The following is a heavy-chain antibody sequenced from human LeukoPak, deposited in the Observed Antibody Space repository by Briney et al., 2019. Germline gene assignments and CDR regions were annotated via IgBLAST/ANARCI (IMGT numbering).Heavy chain of an antibody. CDR3: ARVYGSGSYYFFDY. D-gene: IGHD3-10*01. J-gene: IGHJ4*02. V-gene: IGHV3-21*01. CDR1: GFTFSSYS. CDR2: ISSGSSYM. Sequence: KPGGSLRLSCAASGFTFSSYSMNWVRQAPGKGLEWVSFISSGSSYMYYADSLKGRFTISRDNAKNSLYLQMNSLRAEDTAVYYCARVYGSGSYYFFDYWGRGTLVTVSS.